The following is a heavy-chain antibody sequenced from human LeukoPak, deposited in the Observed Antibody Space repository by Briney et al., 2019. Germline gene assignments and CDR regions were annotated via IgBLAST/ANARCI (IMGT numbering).Heavy chain of an antibody. V-gene: IGHV3-66*01. CDR2: IYSGGST. J-gene: IGHJ4*02. D-gene: IGHD4-23*01. CDR3: AKGGDDYGGNHHSYYFDY. CDR1: GFTFSSYA. Sequence: GGSLRLSCAAPGFTFSSYAMSWVRQAPGKGLEWVSVIYSGGSTYYADSVKGRFTISRDNSKNTLYLQMNSLRAEDTAVYYCAKGGDDYGGNHHSYYFDYWGQGTLVTVSS.